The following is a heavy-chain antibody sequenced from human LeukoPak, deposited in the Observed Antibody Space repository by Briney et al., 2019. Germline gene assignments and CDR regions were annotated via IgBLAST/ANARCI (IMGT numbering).Heavy chain of an antibody. CDR1: GYTFSSYS. CDR3: VRLRRNSDTSGFYYYYDF. Sequence: GGSLRLSCSASGYTFSSYSVNWVRQAPGKGLEWVSSISVRSNYIYYADSVRGRFRISRDDARDSLYLQMNSLRAEYTAVYYCVRLRRNSDTSGFYYYYDFWGQGTLVTVSS. CDR2: ISVRSNYI. J-gene: IGHJ4*02. V-gene: IGHV3-21*01. D-gene: IGHD3-22*01.